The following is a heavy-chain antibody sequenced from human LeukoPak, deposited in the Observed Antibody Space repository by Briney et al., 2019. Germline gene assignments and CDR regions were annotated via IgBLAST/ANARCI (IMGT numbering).Heavy chain of an antibody. CDR3: AELGITMIGGV. CDR2: SSSSGSTI. J-gene: IGHJ6*04. Sequence: GGSLRLSCAASGFTFSSYEMNWVRQAPGKGLEWVSYSSSSGSTIYYADSVKGRFTISRDNAKNSLYLQMNSLRAEDTAVYYCAELGITMIGGVWGKGTTVTISS. V-gene: IGHV3-48*03. CDR1: GFTFSSYE. D-gene: IGHD3-10*02.